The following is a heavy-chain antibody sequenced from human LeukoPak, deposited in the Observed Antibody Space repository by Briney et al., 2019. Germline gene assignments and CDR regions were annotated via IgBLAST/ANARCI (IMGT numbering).Heavy chain of an antibody. V-gene: IGHV1-69*01. D-gene: IGHD3-22*01. CDR3: ARGLDSPPDAFDI. CDR1: GGTFSSYA. Sequence: ASVKVSCKASGGTFSSYAISWVRQAPGQGLEWMGGIIPIFGTANYAQKFQGRVTITADESTSTAYMELSSLRSEDTAVYYCARGLDSPPDAFDIWGQGTMVTVSS. J-gene: IGHJ3*02. CDR2: IIPIFGTA.